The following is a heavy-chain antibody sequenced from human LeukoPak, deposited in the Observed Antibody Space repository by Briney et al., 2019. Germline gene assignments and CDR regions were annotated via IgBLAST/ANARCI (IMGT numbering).Heavy chain of an antibody. CDR3: ARDLSDSGYDEGYYFDY. V-gene: IGHV3-48*04. Sequence: PGGSLRLSCAASGFTFTSYSMHWVRQAPGKGLEWVSYITSSSTTINYADSVKGRFTISRDNAKNSLYLQMNSLRAEDTAVYYCARDLSDSGYDEGYYFDYWGQGTLVTVSS. CDR1: GFTFTSYS. J-gene: IGHJ4*02. CDR2: ITSSSTTI. D-gene: IGHD5-12*01.